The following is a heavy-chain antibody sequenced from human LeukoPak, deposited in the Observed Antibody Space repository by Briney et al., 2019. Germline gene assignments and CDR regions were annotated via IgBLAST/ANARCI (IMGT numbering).Heavy chain of an antibody. CDR1: GFTFSSYA. D-gene: IGHD3-22*01. Sequence: GGSLRLSCAASGFTFSSYAMSWVRQAPGKGGEGVAAISGIGGSTYYAASVKGRFTISRDNSKNTLYLQMTSLRAEDTAVYYCAKVTYYYDSSGYADYWGQGTLVTVSS. V-gene: IGHV3-23*01. CDR2: ISGIGGST. J-gene: IGHJ4*02. CDR3: AKVTYYYDSSGYADY.